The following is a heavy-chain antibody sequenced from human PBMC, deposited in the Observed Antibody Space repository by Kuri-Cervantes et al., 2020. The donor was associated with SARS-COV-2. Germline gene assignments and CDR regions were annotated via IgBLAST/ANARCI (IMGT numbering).Heavy chain of an antibody. Sequence: SETLSLTCTVSGGSISSGDYYWSWIRQPPGKGLEWIGYIYYSGSTYYNPSLKSRVTISVDTSKNQFSLKLSSVTAADTAVYYCARGGYDFWSGYYGLFDYWGQGTLVTVSS. J-gene: IGHJ4*02. V-gene: IGHV4-30-4*08. CDR3: ARGGYDFWSGYYGLFDY. D-gene: IGHD3-3*01. CDR1: GGSISSGDYY. CDR2: IYYSGST.